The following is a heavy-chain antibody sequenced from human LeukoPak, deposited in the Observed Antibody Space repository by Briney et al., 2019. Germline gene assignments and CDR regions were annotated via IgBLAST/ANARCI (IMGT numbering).Heavy chain of an antibody. D-gene: IGHD6-19*01. CDR2: ISYDGSNK. CDR1: GFTFSSYG. J-gene: IGHJ4*02. V-gene: IGHV3-30*18. Sequence: GGSLRLSCAASGFTFSSYGMHWVRQAPGKGLEWVAVISYDGSNKYYADSVKGRFTISRDNSKNTLYLQMNSLRAEDTAVYYCAKGAGGWTFDYWGQGTLVTVSS. CDR3: AKGAGGWTFDY.